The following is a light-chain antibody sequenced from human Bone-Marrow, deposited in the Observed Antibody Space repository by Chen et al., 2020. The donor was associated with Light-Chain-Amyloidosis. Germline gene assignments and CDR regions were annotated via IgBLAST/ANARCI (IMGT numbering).Light chain of an antibody. CDR1: SGDLGGYDF. V-gene: IGLV2-8*01. Sequence: QSAPTQPPSASGTLGQSVTIPCAGTSGDLGGYDFVSWYQQHPGKAPKLMIHEGTKRPSGVPSRFSGSKSGNTASLTVSGLQAEDEADYYCCSFAGNDDWVFGGGTKLTVL. J-gene: IGLJ3*02. CDR2: EGT. CDR3: CSFAGNDDWV.